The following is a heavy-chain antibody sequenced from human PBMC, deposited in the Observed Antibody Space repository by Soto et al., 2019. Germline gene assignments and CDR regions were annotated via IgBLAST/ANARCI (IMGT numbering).Heavy chain of an antibody. CDR2: INHSGST. CDR3: ARGRRWLHEDDAFDI. D-gene: IGHD5-12*01. CDR1: GGSFSGYY. Sequence: SETLSLTCAVYGGSFSGYYWSWIRQPPGKGLEWIGEINHSGSTNYNPSLKSRVTISVDTSKNQFSLKLSSVTAADTAVYYCARGRRWLHEDDAFDIWGQGTMVTVSS. V-gene: IGHV4-34*01. J-gene: IGHJ3*02.